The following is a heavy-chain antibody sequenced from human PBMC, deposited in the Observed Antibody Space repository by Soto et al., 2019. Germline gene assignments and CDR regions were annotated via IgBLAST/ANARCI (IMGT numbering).Heavy chain of an antibody. D-gene: IGHD3-3*01. J-gene: IGHJ4*02. CDR1: GGSISSGGYY. CDR2: IYYSGST. Sequence: SETLSLTCTVSGGSISSGGYYWSWIRQHPGKGLEWIGYIYYSGSTYYNPSLKSRVTISVDTSKNQFSLQLNSVTPEDTAVYFCARGSTDGFNRFLDYWGQGTLVTVSS. CDR3: ARGSTDGFNRFLDY. V-gene: IGHV4-31*03.